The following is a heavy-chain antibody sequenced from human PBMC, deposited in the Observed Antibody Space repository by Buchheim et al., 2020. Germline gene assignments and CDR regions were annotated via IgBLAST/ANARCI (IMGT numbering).Heavy chain of an antibody. CDR3: AVGDYYYMDV. CDR2: ISSSGST. Sequence: QLQLQESGPGLVKPAETLSLNCSVSGGAIISSNFYWGWIRQPPGKGLEWIGSISSSGSTYYNPSPKSRVTVSVDTSRNQFSLKMTSVTAADTADYYCAVGDYYYMDVWGKGAT. CDR1: GGAIISSNFY. V-gene: IGHV4-39*01. J-gene: IGHJ6*03. D-gene: IGHD3-16*01.